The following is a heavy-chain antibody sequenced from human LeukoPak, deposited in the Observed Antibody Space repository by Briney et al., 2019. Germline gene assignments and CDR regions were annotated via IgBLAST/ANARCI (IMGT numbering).Heavy chain of an antibody. Sequence: GGSLRLSCAASGFIVNTNYMSWVRQAPGKGLEWVAFIRYDGSNKDYADSVKGRFTISRDNSKNTLYLQMNSLRAEDTAVYYCATQGSSSWYPAFDYWGRGTLVTVSS. J-gene: IGHJ4*02. D-gene: IGHD6-13*01. CDR3: ATQGSSSWYPAFDY. CDR2: IRYDGSNK. CDR1: GFIVNTNY. V-gene: IGHV3-30*02.